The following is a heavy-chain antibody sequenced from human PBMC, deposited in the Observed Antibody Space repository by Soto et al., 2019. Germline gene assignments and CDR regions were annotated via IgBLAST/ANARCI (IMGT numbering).Heavy chain of an antibody. CDR2: ITAGGDMT. Sequence: EVQLLESGGDLVQPGGSLRLSCAASGFTFSSYAMGWVRQSPGKGLEWVSAITAGGDMTFYADSVKGRFTISRDNSENTLYLQMDSLRAEDTAVYSCAKYTSGEYSFDYWGQGALVSVAS. D-gene: IGHD4-17*01. J-gene: IGHJ4*02. CDR3: AKYTSGEYSFDY. CDR1: GFTFSSYA. V-gene: IGHV3-23*01.